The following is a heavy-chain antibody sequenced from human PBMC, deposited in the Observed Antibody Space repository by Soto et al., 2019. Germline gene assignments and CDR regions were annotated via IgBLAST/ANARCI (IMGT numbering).Heavy chain of an antibody. J-gene: IGHJ5*02. Sequence: ASVQVSCKASGYTFPSYAMHWVRQAPGHRLEWMGWINAGNGNTKYSQKFQGRVTITRDTSASTAYMELSSLRSEDTAVYYCARDGGSTSYIYNWSEPWGQGTLVTVS. CDR2: INAGNGNT. D-gene: IGHD2-2*01. V-gene: IGHV1-3*01. CDR1: GYTFPSYA. CDR3: ARDGGSTSYIYNWSEP.